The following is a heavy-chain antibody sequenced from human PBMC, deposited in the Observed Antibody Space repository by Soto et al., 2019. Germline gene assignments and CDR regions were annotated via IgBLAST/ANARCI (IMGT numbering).Heavy chain of an antibody. CDR1: VFTFSDYG. Sequence: QSGWSLRLSCAASVFTFSDYGLSWVRQAPGKGLEWVSSISGSRGSTTYYAGSVKGRFTISRDNSKNTLYLQMNSLRVEDTAVYYCAQDRGCSGSTCYQAYWGPGTLVTVSS. J-gene: IGHJ4*02. V-gene: IGHV3-23*01. CDR2: ISGSRGSTT. CDR3: AQDRGCSGSTCYQAY. D-gene: IGHD2-2*01.